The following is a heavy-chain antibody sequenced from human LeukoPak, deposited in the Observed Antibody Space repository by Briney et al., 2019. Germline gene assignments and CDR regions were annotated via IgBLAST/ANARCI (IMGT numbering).Heavy chain of an antibody. V-gene: IGHV3-21*01. CDR1: GFTFSSYS. CDR3: ARDGDIVVVPAADSFDY. CDR2: ISSSSSYI. D-gene: IGHD2-2*01. J-gene: IGHJ4*02. Sequence: PGGSLRLSCAASGFTFSSYSMNWVRQAPGKGLEWVSSISSSSSYIYYADSVKGRFTISRDNAKNSLYLQMNSLRAEDTAVYYCARDGDIVVVPAADSFDYWGQGTLVTVSS.